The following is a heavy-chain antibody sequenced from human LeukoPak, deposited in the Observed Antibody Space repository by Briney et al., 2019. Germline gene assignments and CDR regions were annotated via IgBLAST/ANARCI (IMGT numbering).Heavy chain of an antibody. V-gene: IGHV3-33*06. CDR3: AKDKPIDY. CDR2: IWYDGSNK. CDR1: GFTFSSYG. Sequence: GRSLRLSCAASGFTFSSYGMHRVRQAPGKGLEWVAVIWYDGSNKYYADSVKGRFTISRDNSKNTVFLQMNTLRTEDTAVYFCAKDKPIDYWGQGTLVTVSS. J-gene: IGHJ4*02. D-gene: IGHD1-14*01.